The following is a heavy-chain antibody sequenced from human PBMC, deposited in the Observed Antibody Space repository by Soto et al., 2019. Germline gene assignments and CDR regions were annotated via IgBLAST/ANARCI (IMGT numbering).Heavy chain of an antibody. CDR1: GYSFTTSG. Sequence: QAQLVQSGAEVKEPGASVKVSCKASGYSFTTSGITWVRQAPGQGLEWMGWISTYNGNTNYAQKLQDRVTLTTDTSTSTADMELGSMRSDDTAVYYCARRLYGDYDYWGQGTLVTVSS. J-gene: IGHJ4*02. CDR2: ISTYNGNT. V-gene: IGHV1-18*01. CDR3: ARRLYGDYDY. D-gene: IGHD4-17*01.